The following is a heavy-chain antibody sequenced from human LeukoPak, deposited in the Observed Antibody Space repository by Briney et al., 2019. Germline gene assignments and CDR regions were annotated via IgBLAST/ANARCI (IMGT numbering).Heavy chain of an antibody. CDR3: AKDRLTWQQLGFGP. J-gene: IGHJ5*02. Sequence: ASVKVSCKASGYTFSSYAMNWVRQAPGQGLEWMGWINTNTGNPTYAQGFTGRFVFSLDSSVSTAYLQISSLKAEDTAVYYRAKDRLTWQQLGFGPWGQGTLVTVSS. D-gene: IGHD6-13*01. CDR2: INTNTGNP. V-gene: IGHV7-4-1*02. CDR1: GYTFSSYA.